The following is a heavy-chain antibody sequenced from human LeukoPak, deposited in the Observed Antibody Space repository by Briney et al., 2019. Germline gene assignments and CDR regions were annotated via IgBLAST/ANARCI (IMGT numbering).Heavy chain of an antibody. CDR3: ARARPIYSHSWFDP. D-gene: IGHD4-11*01. CDR1: GGSFSGYY. J-gene: IGHJ5*02. V-gene: IGHV4-34*01. Sequence: SETLSLTCAVYGGSFSGYYWSWIRQPPGKGLEWIGEINHSGSTNYNPSLKSRVTISVDTSKNQFSLKLSSVTAADTAVYYCARARPIYSHSWFDPWGQGTLVTVSS. CDR2: INHSGST.